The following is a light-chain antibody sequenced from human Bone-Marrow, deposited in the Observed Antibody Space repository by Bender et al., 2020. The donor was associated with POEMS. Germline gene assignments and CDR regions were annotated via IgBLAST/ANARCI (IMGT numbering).Light chain of an antibody. J-gene: IGLJ3*02. Sequence: QSVLTQPHSASGTPGQRVTISCSGSSSNIGTNPVNWYQQLPGTAPKLLIYINNQRPSGVPDRFSGSKSGTSASLAISSLQSEDEADYYCAAWEDSLNGWVFGGGTKLTIL. CDR3: AAWEDSLNGWV. CDR1: SSNIGTNP. CDR2: INN. V-gene: IGLV1-44*01.